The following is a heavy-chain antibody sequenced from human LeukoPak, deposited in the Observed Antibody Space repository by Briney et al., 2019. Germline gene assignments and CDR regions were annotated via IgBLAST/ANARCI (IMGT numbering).Heavy chain of an antibody. J-gene: IGHJ6*03. CDR2: IYTSGST. D-gene: IGHD3-10*01. Sequence: SETLSLTCTVSGGSISSGSYYWSWIRQPAGKGLEWIGRIYTSGSTNYNPSLESRVTISVDTSKNQFSLKLSSVTAADTAVYYCARDYYGSGSRRLGYMDVWGKGTTVTISS. V-gene: IGHV4-61*02. CDR3: ARDYYGSGSRRLGYMDV. CDR1: GGSISSGSYY.